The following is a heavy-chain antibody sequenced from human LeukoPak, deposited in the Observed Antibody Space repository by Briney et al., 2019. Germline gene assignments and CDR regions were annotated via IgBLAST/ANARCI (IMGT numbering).Heavy chain of an antibody. J-gene: IGHJ5*02. CDR2: ISYDGSNK. D-gene: IGHD4-23*01. V-gene: IGHV3-30-3*01. CDR3: TRGPGRVNNWFDP. CDR1: GFTFSSYA. Sequence: GRSLRLSCAASGFTFSSYAMHWVRQAPGKGLEWVAVISYDGSNKYYADSVKGRFTISRDNSKNTLYLQMNSLRAEDTAVYYCTRGPGRVNNWFDPWGQGTLVTVSS.